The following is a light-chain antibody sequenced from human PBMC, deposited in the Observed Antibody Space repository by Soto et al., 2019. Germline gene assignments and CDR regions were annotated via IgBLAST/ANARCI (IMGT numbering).Light chain of an antibody. CDR3: QQYYNWRPR. Sequence: EVVMTQSPATLSVSPGDTATLSCRASQSVSSSLAWYTQKPGQPPRLLIYGSSTRATGVPARFSGSGSGTDFPLTISRLQSEDFAVYYCQQYYNWRPRFGQGTKVEIK. CDR1: QSVSSS. V-gene: IGKV3-15*01. J-gene: IGKJ1*01. CDR2: GSS.